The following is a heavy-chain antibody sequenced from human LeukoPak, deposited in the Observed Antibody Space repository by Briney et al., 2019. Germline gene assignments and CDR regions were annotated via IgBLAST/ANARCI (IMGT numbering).Heavy chain of an antibody. V-gene: IGHV4-61*01. D-gene: IGHD2-15*01. Sequence: SETLSLTCTVSGGSLNSGSYYWSWLRQPPGKGMEWIGFIYYSGSTNYNPSLKSRVNISLDTSKNQFSLKVSSVTAADTAVYYCARVHSFNWFDPWGQGTLVIVSS. CDR1: GGSLNSGSYY. J-gene: IGHJ5*02. CDR3: ARVHSFNWFDP. CDR2: IYYSGST.